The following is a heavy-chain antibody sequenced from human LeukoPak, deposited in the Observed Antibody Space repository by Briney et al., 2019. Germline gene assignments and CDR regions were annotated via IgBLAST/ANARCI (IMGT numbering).Heavy chain of an antibody. CDR3: AREGDYGGPTKPFDY. J-gene: IGHJ4*02. D-gene: IGHD4-23*01. CDR2: IYYSGST. V-gene: IGHV4-39*07. CDR1: GGSISSRSYY. Sequence: SETLSLTCTVSGGSISSRSYYWGWIRQPPGKGLEWIGSIYYSGSTYYNPSLKSRVTISVDTSKNQFSLKLNSVTAADTAVYYCAREGDYGGPTKPFDYWGQGTLVTVSS.